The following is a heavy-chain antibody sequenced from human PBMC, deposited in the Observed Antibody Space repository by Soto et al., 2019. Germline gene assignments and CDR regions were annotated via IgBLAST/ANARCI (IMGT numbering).Heavy chain of an antibody. CDR3: LRSFDY. J-gene: IGHJ4*02. CDR2: INQDGSEK. Sequence: LGGSLRLSCVASGFSFSTYWMDWVRQAPGKGLEWVANINQDGSEKHYVDSVKGRFTISRDNAKNSLYLQMSSLTAEDSALYYWLRSFDYWGQGALVTVSS. V-gene: IGHV3-7*01. CDR1: GFSFSTYW.